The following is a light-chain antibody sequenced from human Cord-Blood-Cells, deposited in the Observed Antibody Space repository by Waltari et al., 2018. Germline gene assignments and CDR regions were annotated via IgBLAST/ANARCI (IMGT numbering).Light chain of an antibody. CDR3: NSRDSSGNLNWV. Sequence: SSELTPDPAVSVAFGQTVRTTSQGNSLRSYSDRCSQQKPGQAPVLVIYGKNNRPSGIPDRFSGSSSGNTASLTITGAQAEDEADYYLNSRDSSGNLNWVFGGGTKLTVL. J-gene: IGLJ3*02. CDR1: SLRSYS. V-gene: IGLV3-19*01. CDR2: GKN.